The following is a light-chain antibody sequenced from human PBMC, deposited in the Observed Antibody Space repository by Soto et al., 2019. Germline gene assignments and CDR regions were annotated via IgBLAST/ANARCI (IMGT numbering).Light chain of an antibody. CDR3: HQYHTSPDT. CDR1: QSVLYSLDNRNY. V-gene: IGKV4-1*01. Sequence: DIVMTQSPDSLAVSLGERATINCKSSQSVLYSLDNRNYLAWYQQKPGQPPKLLIYWASTRESGVPDRFSGSGSGTDFTLTISSLQAEDVPVYYCHQYHTSPDTFGQGTKLEIK. CDR2: WAS. J-gene: IGKJ2*01.